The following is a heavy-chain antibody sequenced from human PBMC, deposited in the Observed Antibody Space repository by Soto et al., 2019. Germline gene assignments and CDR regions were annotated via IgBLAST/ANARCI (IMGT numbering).Heavy chain of an antibody. Sequence: EVQLLESGGGLVQPGGSLRLSCAASGFTFNNYAMTWVRQAPGKGLECVSAISCGGDTTSYADSVKGRFTVSRDGSKNTLYLQRSSLRAEDTALYYCAKGRGGSGSLTPRVDFWGQGTLVTVSS. J-gene: IGHJ4*02. V-gene: IGHV3-23*01. CDR2: ISCGGDTT. D-gene: IGHD3-10*01. CDR3: AKGRGGSGSLTPRVDF. CDR1: GFTFNNYA.